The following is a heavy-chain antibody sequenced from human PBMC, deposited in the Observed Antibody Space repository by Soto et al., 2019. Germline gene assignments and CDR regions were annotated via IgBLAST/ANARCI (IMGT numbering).Heavy chain of an antibody. CDR2: IKQDGSEK. Sequence: EVQLVESGGTLVQPGGSLRLSCAASGFTFSHYWIIWFRQAPGKGLEWVANIKQDGSEKYYLDSGKGRFTTSRDNANKSVYLQMNSLRAEDTAVYYCARAPEGRSADSWGQGPLVTVSS. CDR1: GFTFSHYW. J-gene: IGHJ5*01. V-gene: IGHV3-7*03. CDR3: ARAPEGRSADS.